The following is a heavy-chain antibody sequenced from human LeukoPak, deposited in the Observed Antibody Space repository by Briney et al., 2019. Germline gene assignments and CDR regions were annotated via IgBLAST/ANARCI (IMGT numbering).Heavy chain of an antibody. J-gene: IGHJ4*02. CDR1: GFTFSSYA. CDR3: ARVIAADHYFDY. V-gene: IGHV3-23*01. Sequence: GGSLRLSCAASGFTFSSYAMSWVRQAPGKGLEWVSAISGSGGSTYYADSVKGRFTISRNNGKNSLYLQMNSLRAEDTAVYYCARVIAADHYFDYWGQGTLVTVSS. CDR2: ISGSGGST. D-gene: IGHD6-25*01.